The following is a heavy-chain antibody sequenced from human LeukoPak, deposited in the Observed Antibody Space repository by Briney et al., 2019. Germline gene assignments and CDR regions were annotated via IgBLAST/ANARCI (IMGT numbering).Heavy chain of an antibody. CDR2: IIPIFGTA. V-gene: IGHV1-69*13. D-gene: IGHD6-13*01. CDR1: GGTFSSYA. J-gene: IGHJ4*02. CDR3: ARGQQLHFTFDY. Sequence: ASVKVSCKASGGTFSSYAISWVRQAPGQGLEWMGGIIPIFGTANYAQKFQGRVTITADESTSTAYMELSSLRSEDTAVYYCARGQQLHFTFDYWGQGTLVTVSS.